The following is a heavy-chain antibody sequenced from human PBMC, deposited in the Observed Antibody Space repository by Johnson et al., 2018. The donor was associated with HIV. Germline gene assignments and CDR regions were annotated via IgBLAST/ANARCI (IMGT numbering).Heavy chain of an antibody. J-gene: IGHJ3*02. Sequence: VQLVESGGGLGQPGGSLRLSCVDSGFTFNNYWMHWVRQAPGKGPVWVSRINSDGSTTDYADSVKGRFTISRDNAKNTLDLQMNSLRAEETAVYYCAKDRDLNYDFWSGSDDACDIWGQGTMVTVSS. CDR3: AKDRDLNYDFWSGSDDACDI. V-gene: IGHV3-74*01. CDR1: GFTFNNYW. CDR2: INSDGSTT. D-gene: IGHD3-3*01.